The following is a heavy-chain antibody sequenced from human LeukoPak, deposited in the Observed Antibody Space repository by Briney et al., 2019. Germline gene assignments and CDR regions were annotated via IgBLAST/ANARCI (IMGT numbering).Heavy chain of an antibody. CDR2: IYYSGST. CDR1: GGSISSSSYY. V-gene: IGHV4-61*01. CDR3: ARGEGWFDP. J-gene: IGHJ5*02. Sequence: SETLSLTCTVSGGSISSSSYYWSWIRQPPGKGLEWIGYIYYSGSTNYNPSLKSRVTISVDTSKNQFSLKLSSVTAADTAVYYCARGEGWFDPWGQGTLVTVSS.